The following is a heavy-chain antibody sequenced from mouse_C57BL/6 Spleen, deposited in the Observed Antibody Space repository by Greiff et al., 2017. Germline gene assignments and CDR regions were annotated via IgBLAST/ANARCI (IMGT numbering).Heavy chain of an antibody. J-gene: IGHJ2*01. V-gene: IGHV2-2*01. CDR2: IWSGGST. CDR1: GFSLTSYG. CDR3: AISMITTGYYFDY. D-gene: IGHD2-4*01. Sequence: QVQLKQSGPGLVQPSQSLSITCTASGFSLTSYGVNWVRQSPGKGLEWLGVIWSGGSTDYNAAFISRNGISKYNSKSQVFFEINTLQADDTAVYSCAISMITTGYYFDYWGQGTTLTVSS.